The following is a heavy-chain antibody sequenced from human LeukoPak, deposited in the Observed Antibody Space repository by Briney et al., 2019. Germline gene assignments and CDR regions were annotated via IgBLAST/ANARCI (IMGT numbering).Heavy chain of an antibody. CDR1: GGSFSGYY. V-gene: IGHV4-34*01. CDR2: INHSGST. Sequence: PSETLSLTCAVYGGSFSGYYWSWIRQPPGKGLEWIGEINHSGSTNYNPSLKSRVTISVDTSKNQFSLKLSSVTAADTAVYYCARIGQQLVPPHYYYYGMDVWGQGTTVTVSS. CDR3: ARIGQQLVPPHYYYYGMDV. D-gene: IGHD6-13*01. J-gene: IGHJ6*02.